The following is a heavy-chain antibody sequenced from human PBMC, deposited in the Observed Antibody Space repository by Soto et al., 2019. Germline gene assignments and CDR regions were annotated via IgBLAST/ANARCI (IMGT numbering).Heavy chain of an antibody. Sequence: GGSPRLSCAASGFTFSSYWMHWVRQAPGKGLVWVSRINSDGSSTSYADSVKGRFTISRDNAKNTLYLQMNSLRAEDTAVYYCARDLSPYPVQFYGGMDVWGQGTTVTVSS. V-gene: IGHV3-74*01. CDR2: INSDGSST. CDR3: ARDLSPYPVQFYGGMDV. D-gene: IGHD3-10*01. J-gene: IGHJ6*02. CDR1: GFTFSSYW.